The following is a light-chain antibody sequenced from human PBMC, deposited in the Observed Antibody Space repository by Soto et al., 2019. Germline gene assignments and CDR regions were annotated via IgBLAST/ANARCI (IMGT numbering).Light chain of an antibody. J-gene: IGKJ1*01. CDR3: LQHHTYPPT. Sequence: DIQMTQSPSSLSASVGDRVIITCRASQGSRNALGWYQQKPGKAPKRLIYAASSLQSGVPSRFSGSGSGTEFTLTISSLQPEDFATYYCLQHHTYPPTCGQGTKVEIK. CDR2: AAS. CDR1: QGSRNA. V-gene: IGKV1-17*01.